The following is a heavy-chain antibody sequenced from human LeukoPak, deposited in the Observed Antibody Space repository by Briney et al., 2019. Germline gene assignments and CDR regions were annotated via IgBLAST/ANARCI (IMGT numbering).Heavy chain of an antibody. V-gene: IGHV3-7*01. CDR1: GFSFSSYW. D-gene: IGHD4-17*01. CDR3: ARSGYGEYYFDY. Sequence: GGSLRLSCAASGFSFSSYWMSWVRQAPGKGLQWVANIKDDGSEKYYVDSLKGRFTISRDNAQNSLYLQMNSLRAEDTAVYYCARSGYGEYYFDYWGQGTLVTVSS. J-gene: IGHJ4*02. CDR2: IKDDGSEK.